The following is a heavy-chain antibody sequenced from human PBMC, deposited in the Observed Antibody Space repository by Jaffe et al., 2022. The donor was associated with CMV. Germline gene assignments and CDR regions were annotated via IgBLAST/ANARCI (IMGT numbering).Heavy chain of an antibody. CDR3: AKDHGSQSSGPPSGYGMDV. D-gene: IGHD6-19*01. V-gene: IGHV3-30*18. CDR1: GFSFTRFG. J-gene: IGHJ6*02. Sequence: QVQLVESGGGVVQPGTSLRLSCAASGFSFTRFGMNWVRQAPGKGLEWVTFISYDGSNRYYADSVKGRFTISRDNFKSTVYLQMNSLRAEDTAVYYCAKDHGSQSSGPPSGYGMDVWGQGTVVTVSS. CDR2: ISYDGSNR.